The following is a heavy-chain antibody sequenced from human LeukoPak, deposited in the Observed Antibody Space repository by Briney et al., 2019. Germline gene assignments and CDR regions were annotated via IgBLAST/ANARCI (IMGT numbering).Heavy chain of an antibody. J-gene: IGHJ4*02. CDR1: GFTFSSYW. D-gene: IGHD2-15*01. V-gene: IGHV3-7*01. CDR2: IKQDGREK. CDR3: ARYCSGGSCYGPAPSDY. Sequence: GGSLRLSCAASGFTFSSYWMSWVRQTPGKGLEWVANIKQDGREKYYVDSVKGRFTISRDNAKNSLYLQMSGLRGEDTAMYYCARYCSGGSCYGPAPSDYWGQGTLVTVSS.